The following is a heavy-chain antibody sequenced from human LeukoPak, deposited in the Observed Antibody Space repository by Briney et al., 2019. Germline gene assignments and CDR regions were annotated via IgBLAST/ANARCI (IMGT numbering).Heavy chain of an antibody. V-gene: IGHV4-61*01. CDR3: ARVPVARRDNYYGMDV. Sequence: SETLSLTCTVSGGSVSSGSYYWSWIRQPPGKGLEWIGYIYYSGSTNYNPSLKSRVTISVDTSKNQFSLKLSSVTAADTAVYYCARVPVARRDNYYGMDVWGQGTTVTVSS. CDR1: GGSVSSGSYY. CDR2: IYYSGST. J-gene: IGHJ6*02.